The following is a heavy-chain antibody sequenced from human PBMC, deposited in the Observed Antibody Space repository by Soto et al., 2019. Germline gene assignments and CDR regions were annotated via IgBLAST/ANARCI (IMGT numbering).Heavy chain of an antibody. CDR2: MSASGSAT. Sequence: GGSLRLSCVGSGFTLKTYALTWVRQVPGKGLEWVAVMSASGSATFYSDSVGDRFTISRDTSKNTLFLQMDSLRVEDTAVYYCAKTLVPAAIDAFDLWGQGTMVTVSS. CDR3: AKTLVPAAIDAFDL. V-gene: IGHV3-23*01. J-gene: IGHJ3*01. CDR1: GFTLKTYA. D-gene: IGHD6-6*01.